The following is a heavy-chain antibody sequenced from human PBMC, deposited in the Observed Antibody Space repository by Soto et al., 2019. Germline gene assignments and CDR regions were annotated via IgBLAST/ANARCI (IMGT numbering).Heavy chain of an antibody. J-gene: IGHJ4*02. CDR3: ARSQYSSSWYPFDY. CDR2: IYYDGSNK. D-gene: IGHD6-13*01. Sequence: QVQLVESGGGVVQPGRSLELSCAASGFTFSSYGMHWVRQAPGKGLEWVAVIYYDGSNKYYADSVKGRFTISRENSKNTLYLQMNSRRAEDTSVYYCARSQYSSSWYPFDYWGQGTLVTVSS. V-gene: IGHV3-33*01. CDR1: GFTFSSYG.